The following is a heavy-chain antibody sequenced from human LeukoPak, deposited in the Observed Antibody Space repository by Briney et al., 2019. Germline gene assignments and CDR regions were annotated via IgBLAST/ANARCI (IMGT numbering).Heavy chain of an antibody. Sequence: HPGGSLRLSCAASGFTFSTYAMSWIRQAPGRGLGWVSAISGSSDTTYYADSVKGRFTISRDNSKNTLYLQMNSLRAEDTAVYYCANREGGYTYDPFDYWGQGTLVTVSS. CDR3: ANREGGYTYDPFDY. J-gene: IGHJ4*02. CDR1: GFTFSTYA. CDR2: ISGSSDTT. V-gene: IGHV3-23*01. D-gene: IGHD5-18*01.